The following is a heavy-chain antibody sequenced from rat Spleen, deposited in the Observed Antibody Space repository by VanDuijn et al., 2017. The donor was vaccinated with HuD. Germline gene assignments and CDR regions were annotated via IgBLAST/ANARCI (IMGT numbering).Heavy chain of an antibody. Sequence: QVQLKESGPGLVQPSQTLSLTCTVSGFSLTSNRVSWVRQPPGKGLEWMGAIWSGGSKDYNSVLKARLSISRDTSKSQVFLKMNSLQTEETAIYFCTSPFRWFAYWGQGTLVTVSS. J-gene: IGHJ3*01. CDR2: IWSGGSK. CDR3: TSPFRWFAY. CDR1: GFSLTSNR. V-gene: IGHV2-1*01.